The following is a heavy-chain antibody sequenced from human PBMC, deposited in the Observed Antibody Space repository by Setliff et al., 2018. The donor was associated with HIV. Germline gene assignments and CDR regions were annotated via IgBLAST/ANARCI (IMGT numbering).Heavy chain of an antibody. CDR2: INTNTGNP. J-gene: IGHJ4*02. CDR3: ASGEFRSTFVTPHYFHS. Sequence: ASVKVSCKASGYTFTSYAMNWVRQAPGQGLEWMGWINTNTGNPTYAQDFAGRFALSLDTSVNTAYLQIGSLKTEDTAIYYCASGEFRSTFVTPHYFHSWGQGTPVTVSS. V-gene: IGHV7-4-1*01. D-gene: IGHD3-10*01. CDR1: GYTFTSYA.